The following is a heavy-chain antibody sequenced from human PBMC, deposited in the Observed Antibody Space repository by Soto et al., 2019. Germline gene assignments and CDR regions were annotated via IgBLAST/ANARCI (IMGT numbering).Heavy chain of an antibody. V-gene: IGHV3-7*01. Sequence: GGSLRLSCAASGFTFSSYWMSWVRQAPGKGLEWVANIKQDGSEKYYVDSVKGRFTISRDNAKNSLYLQMNSLRAEDTAVYYCARDSNGDYHDAFDIWGQGTMVTVSS. D-gene: IGHD4-17*01. CDR1: GFTFSSYW. J-gene: IGHJ3*02. CDR2: IKQDGSEK. CDR3: ARDSNGDYHDAFDI.